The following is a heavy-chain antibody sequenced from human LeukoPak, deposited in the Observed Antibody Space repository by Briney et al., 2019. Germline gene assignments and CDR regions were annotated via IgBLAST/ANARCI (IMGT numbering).Heavy chain of an antibody. Sequence: HAGGSLRLSCAASGFTFSSFAMSWVRQAPGKGLEWLSALSGSGVITYYGDSVKGRFTISRDNSKNTVYLQMNSLRAEDTAVYYCARDYCRTTSCLESWGQGTLVTVSS. D-gene: IGHD2-2*01. J-gene: IGHJ4*02. CDR2: LSGSGVIT. V-gene: IGHV3-23*01. CDR1: GFTFSSFA. CDR3: ARDYCRTTSCLES.